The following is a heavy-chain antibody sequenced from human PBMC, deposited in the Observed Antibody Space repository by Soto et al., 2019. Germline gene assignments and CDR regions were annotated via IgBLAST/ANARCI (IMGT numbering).Heavy chain of an antibody. V-gene: IGHV4-34*01. CDR1: GGSFSGYY. Sequence: PSETLSLTCAVYGGSFSGYYWSWIRQPPGKGLEWIGEINHSGSTNYNPSLKSRVTISVDTSKNQFSLKLSSVTAADTAVYYCARVGSIAAHPSTYYYYGMEVWGKGNTVIVSA. CDR2: INHSGST. J-gene: IGHJ6*04. D-gene: IGHD6-6*01. CDR3: ARVGSIAAHPSTYYYYGMEV.